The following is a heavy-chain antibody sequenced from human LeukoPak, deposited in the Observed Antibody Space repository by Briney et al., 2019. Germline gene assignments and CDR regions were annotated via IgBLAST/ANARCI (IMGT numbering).Heavy chain of an antibody. CDR1: GFTFSSYS. Sequence: GGSLKLSCAASGFTFSSYSMNWVRQAPGKGLEWVSSISSSSSYIYYADSVKGRFTISRDNAKNSLYLQMNSLRAEDTAVYYCARDLTPTYYYDSSGYNFDPWGQGTLVTVSS. D-gene: IGHD3-22*01. J-gene: IGHJ5*02. CDR2: ISSSSSYI. CDR3: ARDLTPTYYYDSSGYNFDP. V-gene: IGHV3-21*01.